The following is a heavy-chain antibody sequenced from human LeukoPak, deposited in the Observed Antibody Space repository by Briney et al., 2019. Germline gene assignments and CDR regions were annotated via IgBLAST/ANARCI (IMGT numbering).Heavy chain of an antibody. V-gene: IGHV4-61*02. J-gene: IGHJ4*02. CDR2: IYTSGST. CDR1: GGSISSGSYY. Sequence: PSETLSLTCTVSGGSISSGSYYWSWIRQPAGKGLEWIGRIYTSGSTNYNPSLKSRVTISVDTSKNQFSLKLSSVTAADTAVYYCARVLFGGGLVIDYWGQGTLVTVSS. D-gene: IGHD2-21*01. CDR3: ARVLFGGGLVIDY.